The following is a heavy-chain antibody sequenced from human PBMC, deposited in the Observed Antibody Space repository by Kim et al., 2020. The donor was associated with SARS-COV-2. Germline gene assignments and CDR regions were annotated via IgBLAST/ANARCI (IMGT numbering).Heavy chain of an antibody. D-gene: IGHD3-3*01. V-gene: IGHV4-31*02. CDR3: ARGGTIFGVVTRPFDY. Sequence: PSLKSRVTLSVDTSKNQCSRKRSAVTAADTAVYYCARGGTIFGVVTRPFDYWGQGTLVTVSS. J-gene: IGHJ4*02.